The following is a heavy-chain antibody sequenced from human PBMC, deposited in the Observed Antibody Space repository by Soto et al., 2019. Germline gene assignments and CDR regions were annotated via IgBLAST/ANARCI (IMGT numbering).Heavy chain of an antibody. V-gene: IGHV3-30*18. Sequence: QVQLAESGGGVVQPGRSLRLSCAVSGFTFSSFGMHWVRQAPGKGLEWVAVISYDGSNKYYADSVKGRFTISRDNSKNTXXLXMXSLRAEDTAVYYCAKALGYCSGGSCYPPGYYYGMDVWGQGTTVTVSS. D-gene: IGHD2-15*01. CDR3: AKALGYCSGGSCYPPGYYYGMDV. J-gene: IGHJ6*02. CDR2: ISYDGSNK. CDR1: GFTFSSFG.